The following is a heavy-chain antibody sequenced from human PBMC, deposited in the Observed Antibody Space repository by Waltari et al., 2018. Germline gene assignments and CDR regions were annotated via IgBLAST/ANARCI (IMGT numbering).Heavy chain of an antibody. CDR1: GDYMSSRYW. J-gene: IGHJ4*02. Sequence: QLQLQQSGPGLVKPSESLSLTCAVSGDYMSSRYWWSWVRQPPGKGLEWIGQIHRSGRTNYNPSLESRVTMSIDTSNNQFSLKVPSATAADTAVYYCARDRGRGLYLDTWGQGTLVTVSP. CDR2: IHRSGRT. D-gene: IGHD2-15*01. CDR3: ARDRGRGLYLDT. V-gene: IGHV4-4*02.